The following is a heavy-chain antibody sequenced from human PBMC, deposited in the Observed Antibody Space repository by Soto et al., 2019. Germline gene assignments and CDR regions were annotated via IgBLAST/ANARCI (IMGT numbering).Heavy chain of an antibody. D-gene: IGHD4-17*01. CDR2: IYFTGST. J-gene: IGHJ3*02. Sequence: QVQLQESGPGLVKPSQTLSLTCTVSGDSVTSGGYYWTWVRQRPGEGLECLAYIYFTGSTYYNPSLKRRLTCSFDSSKNQFSLKLTSVTAADTAMYYCARDGRTVTTSRAFDIWGQGTMVTVSS. CDR3: ARDGRTVTTSRAFDI. CDR1: GDSVTSGGYY. V-gene: IGHV4-31*03.